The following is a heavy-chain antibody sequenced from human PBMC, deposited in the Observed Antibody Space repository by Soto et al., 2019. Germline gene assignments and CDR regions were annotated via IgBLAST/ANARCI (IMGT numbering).Heavy chain of an antibody. CDR2: IYYSGST. V-gene: IGHV4-31*03. CDR1: GGSISSGGYY. D-gene: IGHD2-15*01. Sequence: LSLTCTVSGGSISSGGYYWSWIRQHPGKGLEWIGYIYYSGSTYYNPSLQGRVTMTTDTSTSTAYMELRSLRSDDTAVYYCARENRGYCSGGSCYPDYYYYGMDVWGQGTTVTVSS. J-gene: IGHJ6*02. CDR3: ARENRGYCSGGSCYPDYYYYGMDV.